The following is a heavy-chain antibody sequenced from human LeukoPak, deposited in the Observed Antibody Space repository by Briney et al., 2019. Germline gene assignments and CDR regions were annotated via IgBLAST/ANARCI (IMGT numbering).Heavy chain of an antibody. D-gene: IGHD6-13*01. CDR1: GDSVSSTSAA. CDR3: TRYTSSWFFDS. J-gene: IGHJ4*02. V-gene: IGHV6-1*01. CDR2: TYYRSKWYS. Sequence: SQTLSLTFAISGDSVSSTSAAWNWTRQSPSRGLEWLGRTYYRSKWYSDYAVSVRGRITVNPDTSTNQFSLQLNSVTPEDTAVYYCTRYTSSWFFDSWGLGTLVTVSS.